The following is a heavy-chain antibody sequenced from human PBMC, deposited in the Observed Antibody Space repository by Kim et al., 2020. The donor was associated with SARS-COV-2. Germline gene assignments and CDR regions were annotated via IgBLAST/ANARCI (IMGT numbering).Heavy chain of an antibody. D-gene: IGHD2-21*01. CDR3: ARGGEMAY. Sequence: GGSLRLSCAASGFTFSSYGMNWVRQAPGKGLEWLSYITRSSVIYYADSVKGRFTNSRDNAKSSLFLQMNSLRDEDTAVYYCARGGEMAYWGQGTLVTVSS. J-gene: IGHJ4*02. V-gene: IGHV3-48*02. CDR2: ITRSSVI. CDR1: GFTFSSYG.